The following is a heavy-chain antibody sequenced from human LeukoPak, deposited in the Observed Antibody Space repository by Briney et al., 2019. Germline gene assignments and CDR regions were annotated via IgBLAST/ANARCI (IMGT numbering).Heavy chain of an antibody. V-gene: IGHV4-34*01. CDR2: INHSGST. Sequence: SETLSLTCAVYGGSLSVYYWSWIRQPPGKGLEWIGEINHSGSTNYNPSLKSRVTISVDTSKNQFSLKLSSVTAADTAVYYCARVPKYSGYDLRGFDIWGQGTMVTVSS. CDR3: ARVPKYSGYDLRGFDI. J-gene: IGHJ3*02. CDR1: GGSLSVYY. D-gene: IGHD5-12*01.